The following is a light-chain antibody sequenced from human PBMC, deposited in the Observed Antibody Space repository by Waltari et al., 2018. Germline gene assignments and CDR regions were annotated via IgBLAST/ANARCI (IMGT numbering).Light chain of an antibody. V-gene: IGKV1-5*01. CDR2: DDS. Sequence: DIQMTQSPSTLSASIGDRVTITCRASQSVSRWLACNQQKPGNAPKVLIYDDSSLESGVPSRFSGSGSGTELTLTISSLQPDDFATYYCQQYTTYSGTFGQGTKVEIK. CDR1: QSVSRW. CDR3: QQYTTYSGT. J-gene: IGKJ1*01.